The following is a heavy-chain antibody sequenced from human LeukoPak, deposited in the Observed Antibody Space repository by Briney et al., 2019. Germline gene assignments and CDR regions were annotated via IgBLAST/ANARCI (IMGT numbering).Heavy chain of an antibody. J-gene: IGHJ6*02. Sequence: GSLRLSCAASGFTFSSYWMSWVRQAPEKGLEWMAKINEDGSAKDYVDSVKGRFTISRDNAKNSLYLVMNSLTADDTAVYYCARDYQFRLDVWGQGTTVTVSS. CDR3: ARDYQFRLDV. CDR2: INEDGSAK. D-gene: IGHD2-2*01. V-gene: IGHV3-7*01. CDR1: GFTFSSYW.